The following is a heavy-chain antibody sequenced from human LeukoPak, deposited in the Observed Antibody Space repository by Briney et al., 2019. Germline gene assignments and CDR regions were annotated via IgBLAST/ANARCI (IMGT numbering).Heavy chain of an antibody. CDR3: AKDRYYYYDSSGIFDY. J-gene: IGHJ4*02. V-gene: IGHV3-23*01. CDR1: GFTFSSYA. D-gene: IGHD3-22*01. Sequence: QPGGSLRLSCAASGFTFSSYAMSWVRQAPGKGLEWVSAISGSGGSTYYADSVKGRFTISRDNSKNTLYLQMNSLRAEDTAVYYCAKDRYYYYDSSGIFDYWGQGTLVTVSS. CDR2: ISGSGGST.